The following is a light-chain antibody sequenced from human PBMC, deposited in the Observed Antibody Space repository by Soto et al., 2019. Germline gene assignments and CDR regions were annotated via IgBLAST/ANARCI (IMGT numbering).Light chain of an antibody. CDR3: LQYHNLWA. Sequence: MTQSPSSLSASVGDRVTIACRASQSIRSYLNWYQQRPGQAPRLLIYRASTRATGVPARFSGSGSGTDFTLTISSLQSEDFTVYSCLQYHNLWAFGQGTKVDIK. CDR2: RAS. V-gene: IGKV3-15*01. J-gene: IGKJ1*01. CDR1: QSIRSY.